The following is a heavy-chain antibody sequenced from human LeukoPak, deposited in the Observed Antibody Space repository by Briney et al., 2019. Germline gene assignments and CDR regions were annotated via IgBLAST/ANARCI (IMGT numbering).Heavy chain of an antibody. CDR3: AKDMRFDWAPYYFDY. CDR1: GFTFSSYA. CDR2: ISGSGGST. J-gene: IGHJ4*02. V-gene: IGHV3-23*01. Sequence: GGSLRLSCAASGFTFSSYAMSWVRQAPGKGLEWVSAISGSGGSTYYADSVKGRFTISRDNSKNTLYLQMNSLRAEDTAVYYCAKDMRFDWAPYYFDYWGQGTLVTVSS. D-gene: IGHD3-9*01.